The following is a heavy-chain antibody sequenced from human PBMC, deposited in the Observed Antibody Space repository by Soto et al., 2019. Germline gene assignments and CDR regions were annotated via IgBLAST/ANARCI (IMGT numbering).Heavy chain of an antibody. Sequence: QVQLVQSGAEVKKPGASVKVSCKASGYTFTSYGISWVRQAPGQGLEWMGWVNVYNGNTNYAQKRQGRVTMTTDTCTSTAYLDLRSLRSDDTAVYFCAGDTSGGEYDYWGQGTVVTVSS. CDR1: GYTFTSYG. D-gene: IGHD3-10*01. CDR3: AGDTSGGEYDY. CDR2: VNVYNGNT. V-gene: IGHV1-18*01. J-gene: IGHJ4*02.